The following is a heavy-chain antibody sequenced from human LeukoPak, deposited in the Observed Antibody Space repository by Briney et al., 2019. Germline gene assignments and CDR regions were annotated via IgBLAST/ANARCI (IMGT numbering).Heavy chain of an antibody. CDR3: ARDSRRIQLWAANAFDI. D-gene: IGHD5-18*01. Sequence: SGGSLRLSCAASGFTFSSYWMHWVRQAPGKGLVWVSRINSDGSSTSYADSVKGRFTISRDNAKNTLYLQMNSLRAEDTAVYYCARDSRRIQLWAANAFDIWGQGTMVTVSS. CDR1: GFTFSSYW. CDR2: INSDGSST. V-gene: IGHV3-74*01. J-gene: IGHJ3*02.